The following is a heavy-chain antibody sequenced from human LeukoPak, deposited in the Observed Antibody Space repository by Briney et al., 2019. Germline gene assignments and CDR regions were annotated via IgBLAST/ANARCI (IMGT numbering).Heavy chain of an antibody. CDR3: ARFSFGANWFDP. CDR1: GFTFNVYG. Sequence: GMSLRLSCAASGFTFNVYGIHWVRQAPGKGLEWVAVIWNDGSNKYYADSVKGRFTISRDNSKDTLYLQMNSLRVEDTAVYYCARFSFGANWFDPWGQGILVTVSS. D-gene: IGHD3-10*01. J-gene: IGHJ5*02. V-gene: IGHV3-33*01. CDR2: IWNDGSNK.